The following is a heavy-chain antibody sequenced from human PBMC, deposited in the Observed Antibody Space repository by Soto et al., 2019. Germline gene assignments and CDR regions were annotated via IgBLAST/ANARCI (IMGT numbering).Heavy chain of an antibody. CDR1: GYTFTSYY. CDR3: ARDGNKRDYYDSSGXPI. Sequence: ASVKVSCKASGYTFTSYYMHWVRQAPGQGLEWMGIINPSGGSTSYAQKFQGRVTMTRDTSTSTVYMELSSLRSEDTAVYYCARDGNKRDYYDSSGXPIWGQGTLVTVS. J-gene: IGHJ4*02. D-gene: IGHD3-22*01. V-gene: IGHV1-46*01. CDR2: INPSGGST.